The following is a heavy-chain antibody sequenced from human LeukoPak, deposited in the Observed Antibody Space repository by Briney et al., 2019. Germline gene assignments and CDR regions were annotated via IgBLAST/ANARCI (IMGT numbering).Heavy chain of an antibody. V-gene: IGHV1-18*01. Sequence: ASVTVSCKASVYTFTSYGISWVRQAPGQGLAWMGWISAYNGKTNHAQNFQGRVTMTTDTSTSTAYMELRSLRSDDTAVYYCARDGKQQLGFDYWGQGTLVTVSS. D-gene: IGHD6-13*01. CDR2: ISAYNGKT. CDR1: VYTFTSYG. J-gene: IGHJ4*02. CDR3: ARDGKQQLGFDY.